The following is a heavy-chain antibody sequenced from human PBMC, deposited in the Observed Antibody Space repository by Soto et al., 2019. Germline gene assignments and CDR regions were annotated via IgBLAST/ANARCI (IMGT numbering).Heavy chain of an antibody. D-gene: IGHD3-16*01. CDR3: ARDGALGYYYYYGMDV. CDR1: GFTFSSYS. CDR2: ISSSSSYI. Sequence: GGSLRLSCAASGFTFSSYSMNWVRQAPGKGLEWVSSISSSSSYIYYADSVKGRFTISRDNAKNSLYLQMNSLRAEDTAVYYCARDGALGYYYYYGMDVWGQGTTVTVSS. J-gene: IGHJ6*02. V-gene: IGHV3-21*01.